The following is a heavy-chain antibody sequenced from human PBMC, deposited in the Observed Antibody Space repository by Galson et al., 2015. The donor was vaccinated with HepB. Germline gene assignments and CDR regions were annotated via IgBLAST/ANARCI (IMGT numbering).Heavy chain of an antibody. CDR2: ISSSSSYI. J-gene: IGHJ4*02. D-gene: IGHD5/OR15-5a*01. Sequence: SLRLSCAASGFTFSSYSMNWVRQAPGKGLEWVSSISSSSSYIYYADSVKGRFTISRDNAKNSLYLQMNSLRAEDTAVYYCARAPSLVYYFDYWGQGTLVTVSS. CDR1: GFTFSSYS. V-gene: IGHV3-21*01. CDR3: ARAPSLVYYFDY.